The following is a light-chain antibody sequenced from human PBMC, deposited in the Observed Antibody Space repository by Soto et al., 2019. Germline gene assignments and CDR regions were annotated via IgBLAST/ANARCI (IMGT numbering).Light chain of an antibody. CDR2: ATS. J-gene: IGKJ1*01. V-gene: IGKV3-20*01. Sequence: EIVLTQYPGTLSLSPGERATLSCRASQSVSSSSLAWYQQKPGQAPRLLIYATSSRAAGIPDRFSGSGSGTDFTLTISRLEPEDFAVYYCQQYGSSPWTFGQGTKVEIK. CDR3: QQYGSSPWT. CDR1: QSVSSSS.